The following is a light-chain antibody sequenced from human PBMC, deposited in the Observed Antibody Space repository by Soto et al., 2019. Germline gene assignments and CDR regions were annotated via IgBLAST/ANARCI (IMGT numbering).Light chain of an antibody. V-gene: IGLV2-14*01. CDR1: SSDVGGYNY. CDR2: DVS. J-gene: IGLJ2*01. CDR3: SSYTSSSTLVV. Sequence: QSVLTQPASVSGSPGQSFTISCTGTSSDVGGYNYVSWYQQHPGKAPKVMIYDVSNRPSGVSNRFSGSKSGNTASLTISGLQAEDEADYYCSSYTSSSTLVVFGGRTKLTVL.